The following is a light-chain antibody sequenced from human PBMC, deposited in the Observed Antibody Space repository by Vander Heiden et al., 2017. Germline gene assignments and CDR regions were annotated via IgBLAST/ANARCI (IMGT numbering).Light chain of an antibody. J-gene: IGKJ2*01. CDR3: QQDNSYLVT. V-gene: IGKV1-5*03. CDR2: KAS. CDR1: QSISSW. Sequence: IQMTQSPSTLSASVGDRVTITCRASQSISSWLAWYQQKPGKAPKLLIYKASSLESGVPSRFSGSGSGTEFTLTISSLQPDDFATYYCQQDNSYLVTFGQGTKLEIK.